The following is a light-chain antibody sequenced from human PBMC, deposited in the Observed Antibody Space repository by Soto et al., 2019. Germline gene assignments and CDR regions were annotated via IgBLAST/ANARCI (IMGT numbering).Light chain of an antibody. CDR2: NAS. Sequence: DIQMTQSPSTLSASVGDRVTITCRASQSISICLAWYQQKPGKAPNLLIYNASTLESGAPSRFSGSGSGTEFTLTISSLQPDDFATYYCQHTNSYPLTFGGGTKVEIK. J-gene: IGKJ4*01. CDR1: QSISIC. CDR3: QHTNSYPLT. V-gene: IGKV1-5*03.